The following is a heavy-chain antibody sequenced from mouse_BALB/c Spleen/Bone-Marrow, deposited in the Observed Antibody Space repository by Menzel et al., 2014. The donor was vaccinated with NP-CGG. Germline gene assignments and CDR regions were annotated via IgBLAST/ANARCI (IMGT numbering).Heavy chain of an antibody. Sequence: VKLQESGPGLVQPSQSLSITCTVSGFSLTSYGVHWVRQSPGKGLEWLGVIWCGGSTDYNAAFISRLSISKDNSKSQVFFKMNSLQANDTAIYYCARGEVRPFDYWGQGTTLTVSS. CDR3: ARGEVRPFDY. CDR2: IWCGGST. V-gene: IGHV2-2*02. CDR1: GFSLTSYG. D-gene: IGHD2-14*01. J-gene: IGHJ2*01.